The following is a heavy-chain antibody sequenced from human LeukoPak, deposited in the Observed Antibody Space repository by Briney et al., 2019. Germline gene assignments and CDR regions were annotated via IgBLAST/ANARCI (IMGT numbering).Heavy chain of an antibody. Sequence: GGSLRLSCAASGFTFSSYAMTWVRQAPGKGLERVSEISGSGDTTYYADSVKGRFTISRDNSKNTLYLQMNSLRAEDTAVYYCVTPIFDYWGQGTLVTVSS. D-gene: IGHD3-3*01. J-gene: IGHJ4*02. CDR1: GFTFSSYA. CDR3: VTPIFDY. CDR2: ISGSGDTT. V-gene: IGHV3-23*01.